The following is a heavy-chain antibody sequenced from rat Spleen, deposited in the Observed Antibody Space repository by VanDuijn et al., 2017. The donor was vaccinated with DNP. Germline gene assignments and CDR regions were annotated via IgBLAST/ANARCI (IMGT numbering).Heavy chain of an antibody. CDR1: GFTFSSFP. CDR2: ISTSGGRT. Sequence: EVQLVESGGGLVQPGRSMKVSCAASGFTFSSFPMAWVRQAPTKGLEWVATISTSGGRTYYRDSVKGRFTISRDNARSTLYLQMNSLRSEDTATYYCARWNSGYYAMDAWGQGTSVTVSS. D-gene: IGHD4-3*01. CDR3: ARWNSGYYAMDA. V-gene: IGHV5-46*01. J-gene: IGHJ4*01.